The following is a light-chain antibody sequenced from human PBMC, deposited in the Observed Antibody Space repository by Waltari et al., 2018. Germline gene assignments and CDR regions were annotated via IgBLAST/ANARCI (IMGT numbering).Light chain of an antibody. CDR2: LNSDGSH. V-gene: IGLV4-69*01. J-gene: IGLJ2*01. CDR1: TWHSDFA. Sequence: QPVLTQSPSASASLGASVKLTCTLSTWHSDFAIAWHPQQPERGPRYLMKLNSDGSHTKGDEIPDRFSGSSSGAERYLTISSLQSEDETAYYCQTWGSGIVTFGGGTQLTVL. CDR3: QTWGSGIVT.